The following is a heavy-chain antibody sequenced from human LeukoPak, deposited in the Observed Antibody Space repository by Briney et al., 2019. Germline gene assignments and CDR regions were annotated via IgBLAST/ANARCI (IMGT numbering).Heavy chain of an antibody. D-gene: IGHD6-6*01. CDR3: ARDGRIAAGPFDY. J-gene: IGHJ4*02. CDR1: GGSISSSSYY. Sequence: SETLSLTCTVSGGSISSSSYYWGWIRQPPGMELEWIGSIYYSGRTYSNQSLKSRVTISVDTSKNQFSLKLSSVTAADTAVYYCARDGRIAAGPFDYWGQGTLVTVSS. CDR2: IYYSGRT. V-gene: IGHV4-39*07.